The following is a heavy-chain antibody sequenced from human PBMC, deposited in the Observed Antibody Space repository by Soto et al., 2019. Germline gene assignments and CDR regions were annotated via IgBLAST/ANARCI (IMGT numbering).Heavy chain of an antibody. D-gene: IGHD1-1*01. CDR1: GYSFTSYW. Sequence: GESLKISCKGSGYSFTSYWIGWVRQMPGKGQEWMGIIYPGDSDTRYSPSFQGQVTISADKSISTAYLQWSSLKASDTAMYYCARLGDNEYYYYGMDVWGQGITVTVSS. CDR2: IYPGDSDT. J-gene: IGHJ6*02. CDR3: ARLGDNEYYYYGMDV. V-gene: IGHV5-51*01.